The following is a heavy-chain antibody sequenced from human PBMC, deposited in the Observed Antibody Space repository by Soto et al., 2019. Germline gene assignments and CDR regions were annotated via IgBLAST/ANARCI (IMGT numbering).Heavy chain of an antibody. V-gene: IGHV1-3*05. CDR2: INVGNGDT. CDR3: ARDVMRGQWLGGY. J-gene: IGHJ4*02. D-gene: IGHD6-19*01. CDR1: GYTFTHYS. Sequence: QVQLVQSGAEEKKPGASVIVSCKASGYTFTHYSIQWARQAPGQRPEWMGWINVGNGDTKYLQQFQGRVTITRDTSANTVYMELGSLKSEDTAIYYCARDVMRGQWLGGYWGQGTVVTVSS.